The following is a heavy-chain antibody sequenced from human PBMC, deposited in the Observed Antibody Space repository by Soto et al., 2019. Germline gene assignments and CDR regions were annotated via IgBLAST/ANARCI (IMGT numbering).Heavy chain of an antibody. CDR3: AKDLLDYGVKSVDY. J-gene: IGHJ4*02. V-gene: IGHV3-23*01. CDR2: ISGSGGST. CDR1: GFTFSGYA. D-gene: IGHD4-17*01. Sequence: GGSLRLSCAASGFTFSGYAMGWVRQAPGKGLEWVSGISGSGGSTYYADSVKGRFTISRDNSKNTLYLQMNSLRAEDTAVYYCAKDLLDYGVKSVDYWGQGTLVTVSS.